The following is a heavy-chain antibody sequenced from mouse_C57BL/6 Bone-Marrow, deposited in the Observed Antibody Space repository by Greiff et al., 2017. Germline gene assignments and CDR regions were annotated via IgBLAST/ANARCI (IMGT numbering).Heavy chain of an antibody. J-gene: IGHJ1*03. V-gene: IGHV3-6*01. D-gene: IGHD1-1*01. CDR2: ISYDGSN. CDR1: GYSITSGYY. CDR3: ARSGYGSSYWYFDV. Sequence: ESGPGLVKPSQSLSLTCSVTGYSITSGYYWNWIRQFPGNKLEWMGYISYDGSNNYNPSLKNRISITRDTSKNQFFLKLNSVTTEDTATYYCARSGYGSSYWYFDVWGTGTTVTVSS.